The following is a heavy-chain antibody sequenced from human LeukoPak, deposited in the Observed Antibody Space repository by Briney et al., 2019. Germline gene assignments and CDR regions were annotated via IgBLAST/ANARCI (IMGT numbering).Heavy chain of an antibody. CDR3: ARGQSAGVVIYYYYGMDV. J-gene: IGHJ6*02. Sequence: ASVKVSCKASGYTFTGYYMHWVRQAPGQGLEWMGWINPNSGGTNYAQEFQGRVTMTRDTSISTAYMELSRLRSDDTAVYYCARGQSAGVVIYYYYGMDVWGQGTTVTVSS. D-gene: IGHD3-3*01. CDR2: INPNSGGT. CDR1: GYTFTGYY. V-gene: IGHV1-2*02.